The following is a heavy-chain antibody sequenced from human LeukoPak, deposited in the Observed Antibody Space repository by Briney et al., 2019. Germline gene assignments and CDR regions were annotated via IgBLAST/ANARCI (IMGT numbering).Heavy chain of an antibody. CDR3: ATHDLAGSSPFDS. V-gene: IGHV1-46*01. J-gene: IGHJ4*02. Sequence: ASVKVSCKTSGNTFTSYYMHWVRQAPGQGLEWMGIISPSGGSTTYAQKFQGRVTVTRDTSTSTVYMELSSLRSEDTAVYYCATHDLAGSSPFDSWGQGTLVTVSS. CDR2: ISPSGGST. CDR1: GNTFTSYY. D-gene: IGHD6-19*01.